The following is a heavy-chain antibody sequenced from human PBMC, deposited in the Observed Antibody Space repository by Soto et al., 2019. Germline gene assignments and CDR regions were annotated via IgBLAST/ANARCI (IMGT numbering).Heavy chain of an antibody. V-gene: IGHV1-69*08. D-gene: IGHD3-9*01. CDR3: ARDLKPYDILTDPNWFDP. CDR2: IIPILGIA. J-gene: IGHJ5*02. CDR1: GGTFSSYT. Sequence: QVQLVQSGAEVKKPGSSVKVSCKASGGTFSSYTISWVRQAPGQGLEWMGRIIPILGIANYAQKFQGRVTITADKSTSTAYMELSSLRSEDTAVYYCARDLKPYDILTDPNWFDPWGQGTLVTVSS.